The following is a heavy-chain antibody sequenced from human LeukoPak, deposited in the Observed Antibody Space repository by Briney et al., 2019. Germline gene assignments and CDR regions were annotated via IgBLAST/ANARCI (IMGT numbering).Heavy chain of an antibody. J-gene: IGHJ4*02. Sequence: GASVKVSCKASGGTFGSYAISWVRQAPGQGLEWMGGIIPIFGTANYAQKFQGRVTITADKSTSTAYMELSSLRSEDTAVYYCARGGGYCSSTSCPEFDYWGQGTLVTVSS. CDR2: IIPIFGTA. CDR1: GGTFGSYA. CDR3: ARGGGYCSSTSCPEFDY. D-gene: IGHD2-2*01. V-gene: IGHV1-69*06.